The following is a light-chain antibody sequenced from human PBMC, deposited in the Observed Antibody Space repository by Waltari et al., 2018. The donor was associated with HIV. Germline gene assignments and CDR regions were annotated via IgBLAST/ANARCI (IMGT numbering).Light chain of an antibody. J-gene: IGLJ1*01. V-gene: IGLV2-14*01. CDR1: RSHDGRDNY. CDR3: SSYTSSSII. CDR2: EVS. Sequence: QSALTQPASVSGSPGQSITSPCTGTRSHDGRDNYSPWYQQHPGKAPKLMIYEVSNRPSGVSNRFSGSKSGNTASLTISGLQAEDEADYYCSSYTSSSIIFGTGTKVTVL.